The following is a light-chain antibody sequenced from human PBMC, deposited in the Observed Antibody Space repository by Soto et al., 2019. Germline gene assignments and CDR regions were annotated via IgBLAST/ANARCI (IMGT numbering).Light chain of an antibody. CDR1: QSVSSSY. V-gene: IGKV3-20*01. Sequence: EIVLTQSPATLSLSPGERATLSFRASQSVSSSYLAWYQQKPGQAPRLLIYGASSRATGIPDRFSGSGSGTDFTLTISRLEPEDFAVYYCQQYGSSPSITFGQVTRLEI. CDR2: GAS. J-gene: IGKJ5*01. CDR3: QQYGSSPSIT.